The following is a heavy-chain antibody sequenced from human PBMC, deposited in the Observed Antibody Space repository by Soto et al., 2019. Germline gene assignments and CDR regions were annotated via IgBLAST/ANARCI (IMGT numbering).Heavy chain of an antibody. CDR3: AREVAGVYYYYGMDV. Sequence: ASVKVSCKASGYTFTSYGISWVRRAPGQGLEWMGWISAYNGNTNYAQKLQGRVTMTTDTSTSTAYMELRSLRSDDTAVYYCAREVAGVYYYYGMDVWGQGTTVTISS. CDR2: ISAYNGNT. V-gene: IGHV1-18*04. CDR1: GYTFTSYG. J-gene: IGHJ6*02. D-gene: IGHD6-19*01.